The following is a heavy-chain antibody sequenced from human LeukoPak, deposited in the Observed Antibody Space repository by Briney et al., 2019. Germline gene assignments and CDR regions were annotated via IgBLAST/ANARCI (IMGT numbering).Heavy chain of an antibody. Sequence: GGSLRLSCAASGFTFSNYAMSRVRQAPGKGLEWVSYISSSGSTIYYADSVKGRFTISRDNAKNSLYLQMNSLRAEDTAVYYCARGHYYYYYMDVWGKGTTVTVSS. V-gene: IGHV3-11*04. CDR2: ISSSGSTI. J-gene: IGHJ6*03. CDR1: GFTFSNYA. CDR3: ARGHYYYYYMDV.